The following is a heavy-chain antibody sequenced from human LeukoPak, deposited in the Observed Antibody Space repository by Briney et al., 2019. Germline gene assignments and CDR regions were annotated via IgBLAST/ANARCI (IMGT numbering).Heavy chain of an antibody. CDR3: VKAIQLWQNFDY. D-gene: IGHD5-18*01. Sequence: GGSLRLSCAASGFTFDDYAMSWVRQAPGKGLEWVSTMSGSGGSTYYADSVKGRFTISRDNSKNTLFLQMNSLRAEDTAVYYCVKAIQLWQNFDYWGQGTLVTVSS. V-gene: IGHV3-23*01. CDR2: MSGSGGST. J-gene: IGHJ4*02. CDR1: GFTFDDYA.